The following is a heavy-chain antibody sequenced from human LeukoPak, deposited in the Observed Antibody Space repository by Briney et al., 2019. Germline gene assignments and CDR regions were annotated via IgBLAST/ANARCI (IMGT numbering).Heavy chain of an antibody. CDR1: GGSISRYY. V-gene: IGHV4-59*01. D-gene: IGHD1-26*01. Sequence: SETLSLTCTVSGGSISRYYWSWIRQPPGKGLEWIGYIYYSGSTNYNPSLKSRVTISVDTSKNQFSLKLSSVTAADTAVYYCARVPRGSYFGYYYYGMDVWGQGTTVTVSS. J-gene: IGHJ6*02. CDR3: ARVPRGSYFGYYYYGMDV. CDR2: IYYSGST.